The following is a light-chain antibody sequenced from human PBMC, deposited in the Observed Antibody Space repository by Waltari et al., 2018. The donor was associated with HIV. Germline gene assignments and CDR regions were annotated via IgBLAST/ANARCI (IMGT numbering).Light chain of an antibody. CDR1: QSIINN. Sequence: EIVMTQSPATLSVSPGERATLSCRASQSIINNLAWYQHKPGQAPRLLISAASTRATGFPASFSGSGWGTEFTLTISSLQSEDSAVYYCQQYNNWPLTFGGGTKVEIK. CDR3: QQYNNWPLT. V-gene: IGKV3-15*01. J-gene: IGKJ4*01. CDR2: AAS.